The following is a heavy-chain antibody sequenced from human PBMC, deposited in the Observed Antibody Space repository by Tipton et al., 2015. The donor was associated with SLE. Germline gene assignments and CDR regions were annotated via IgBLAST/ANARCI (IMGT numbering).Heavy chain of an antibody. J-gene: IGHJ2*01. CDR3: ARGVLAGVLYFDL. Sequence: TLSLTCTVSGGSISSAIYDWSWIRQPAGKGLDWIGRIFTSGTTDYSPSLKSRVTISVDTSKNQFYLKLSSVTAADTAVYYCARGVLAGVLYFDLWGRGTLVTVSS. CDR1: GGSISSAIYD. D-gene: IGHD7-27*01. V-gene: IGHV4-61*02. CDR2: IFTSGTT.